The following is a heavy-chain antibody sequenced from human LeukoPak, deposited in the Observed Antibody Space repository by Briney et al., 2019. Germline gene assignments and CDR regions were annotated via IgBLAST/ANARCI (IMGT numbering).Heavy chain of an antibody. J-gene: IGHJ4*02. CDR1: GYTFTCYY. D-gene: IGHD2-8*01. CDR3: AGGARMNGVPLDY. CDR2: INPNSGGT. Sequence: ASVKVSCKASGYTFTCYYMHWVRQAPGQGLEWMGWINPNSGGTNYAQKFQGRVTMTRDTSISTAYMELSTLRSDDTAVYYCAGGARMNGVPLDYWGQGTLVTVSS. V-gene: IGHV1-2*02.